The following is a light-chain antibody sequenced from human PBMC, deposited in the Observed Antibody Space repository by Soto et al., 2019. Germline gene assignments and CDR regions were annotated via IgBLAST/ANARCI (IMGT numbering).Light chain of an antibody. CDR1: SSDVGGYNY. V-gene: IGLV2-14*03. Sequence: ALTQPASVSGSPGQSITISCTGTSSDVGGYNYASWYQQHPGKAPMLMIYHVSNRPSGVSNRFSGSKSANTASLTVSGLQAEDEADYYRSSYTSSNTYVFGTGTKVTVL. CDR3: SSYTSSNTYV. CDR2: HVS. J-gene: IGLJ1*01.